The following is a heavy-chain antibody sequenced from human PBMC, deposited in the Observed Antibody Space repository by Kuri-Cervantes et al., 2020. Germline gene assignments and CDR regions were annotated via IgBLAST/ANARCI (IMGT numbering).Heavy chain of an antibody. V-gene: IGHV3-30-3*02. CDR1: GFTFSSYA. Sequence: GGSLRLSCAASGFTFSSYAMHWVRQAPGKGLEWVAVISYDGSNKYYADSVKGRFTISRDNSKNTLYLQMNSLKTEDTAVYYCTTDPFRWFGELFPDYYYYGMDVWGQGTTVTVSS. CDR2: ISYDGSNK. D-gene: IGHD3-10*01. CDR3: TTDPFRWFGELFPDYYYYGMDV. J-gene: IGHJ6*02.